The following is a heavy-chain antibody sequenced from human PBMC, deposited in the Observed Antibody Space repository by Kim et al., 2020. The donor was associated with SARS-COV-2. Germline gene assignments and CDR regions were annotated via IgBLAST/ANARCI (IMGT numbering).Heavy chain of an antibody. V-gene: IGHV4-59*13. J-gene: IGHJ6*02. D-gene: IGHD3-10*01. CDR2: IYYSGST. CDR1: GGSISSYY. Sequence: SETLSLTCTVSGGSISSYYWSWIRQPPGKGLEWIGYIYYSGSTNYNPSLKSRVTISVDTSKNQFSLKLSSVTAADTAVYYCARDRGVTRRAYYYYYGMDVWGQGTTVTVSS. CDR3: ARDRGVTRRAYYYYYGMDV.